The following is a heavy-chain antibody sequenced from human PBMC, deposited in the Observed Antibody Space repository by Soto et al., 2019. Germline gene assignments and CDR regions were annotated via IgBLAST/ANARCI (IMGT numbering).Heavy chain of an antibody. CDR1: GFTVSNNY. Sequence: PGGSLRLSCAVSGFTVSNNYMSWVRQAPGKGLEWVSVIYSGGSTYYADSVKGRFTISRHNSKNALYLQMNSLRAEDTAVYYCASRANPYGDSLDYWGQGTLVTVSS. CDR3: ASRANPYGDSLDY. CDR2: IYSGGST. D-gene: IGHD4-17*01. J-gene: IGHJ4*02. V-gene: IGHV3-53*04.